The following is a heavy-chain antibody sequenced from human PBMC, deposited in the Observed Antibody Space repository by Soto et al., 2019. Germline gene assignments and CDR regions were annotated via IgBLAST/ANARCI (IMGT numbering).Heavy chain of an antibody. J-gene: IGHJ4*02. D-gene: IGHD3-3*01. CDR2: IYPGDSDT. CDR1: GYSFPRYW. CDR3: ARILSEYEFGCGYPLD. Sequence: GESLNISGKGSGYSFPRYWIGWVRQVPGKGLEWMGIIYPGDSDTRYSPSFQGQVTISADKSISTAYLQWSSLKASDNAMYYCARILSEYEFGCGYPLDWGQGTLVTVSS. V-gene: IGHV5-51*01.